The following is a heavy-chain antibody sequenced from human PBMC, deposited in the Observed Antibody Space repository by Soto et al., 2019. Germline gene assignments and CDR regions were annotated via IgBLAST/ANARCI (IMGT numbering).Heavy chain of an antibody. D-gene: IGHD6-13*01. CDR1: GFTFSSYS. Sequence: GGSLRLSCAASGFTFSSYSMNWVRQAPGKGLEWVSYISSSSSTIHYADSVKGRLTISRDNAKNSLYLQMNSLRDEDTAVYYCARDTVRPPESARNNSSWYFIVHMDVWGQGTTVTVSS. J-gene: IGHJ6*02. V-gene: IGHV3-48*02. CDR2: ISSSSSTI. CDR3: ARDTVRPPESARNNSSWYFIVHMDV.